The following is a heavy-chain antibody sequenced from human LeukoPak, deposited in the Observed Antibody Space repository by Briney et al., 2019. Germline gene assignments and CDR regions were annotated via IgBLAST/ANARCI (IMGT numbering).Heavy chain of an antibody. Sequence: PGGSLRLSCAASGFTFTSYWMSWVRQAPGKGLEWVANIKQDGSEKYYVDSVKGRFTISRDNAKNSLYLQMNSLRAEDTAVYYCARVGYSSSWYFEYWGQGTLVTVSS. J-gene: IGHJ4*02. CDR2: IKQDGSEK. CDR1: GFTFTSYW. D-gene: IGHD6-13*01. V-gene: IGHV3-7*01. CDR3: ARVGYSSSWYFEY.